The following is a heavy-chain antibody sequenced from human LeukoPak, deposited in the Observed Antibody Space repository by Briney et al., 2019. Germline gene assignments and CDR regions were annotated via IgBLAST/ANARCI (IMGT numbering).Heavy chain of an antibody. J-gene: IGHJ3*02. CDR3: ARDGPSTQDAFDI. D-gene: IGHD2-2*01. Sequence: PSETLSLTCTVSGGSISSGGYYWSWIRQPPGKGLEWIGYIYHSGSTYYNPSLKSRVTISVDRSKNQFSLKLSSVTAADTAVYYCARDGPSTQDAFDIWGQGTMVTVSS. CDR1: GGSISSGGYY. V-gene: IGHV4-30-2*01. CDR2: IYHSGST.